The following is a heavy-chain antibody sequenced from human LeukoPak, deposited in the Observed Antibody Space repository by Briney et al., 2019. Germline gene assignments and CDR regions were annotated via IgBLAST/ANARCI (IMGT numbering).Heavy chain of an antibody. CDR2: ISDSGGRT. CDR3: AKRGVVIRVILVGFHKEAYYFAS. CDR1: GITLSNYG. V-gene: IGHV3-23*01. D-gene: IGHD3-22*01. J-gene: IGHJ4*02. Sequence: GGSLRLSCAVSGITLSNYGMSWVRQAPGKGLEWVAGISDSGGRTNYADSVKGRFTISRDNPKNTLYLQMNSLRAEDTAVYFCAKRGVVIRVILVGFHKEAYYFASWGQGALVTVSS.